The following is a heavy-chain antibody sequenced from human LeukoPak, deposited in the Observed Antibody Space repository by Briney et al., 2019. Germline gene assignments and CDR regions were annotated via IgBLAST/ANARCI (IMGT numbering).Heavy chain of an antibody. CDR1: GVTFSSGC. CDR2: IKQDESEK. D-gene: IGHD3-3*01. Sequence: GGSLRLSCAASGVTFSSGCKCWSCDGPRTGMERVANIKQDESEKYYVDSVKGRFTTSRDNSKNSLYLQMNSLRAEDTAVYYCSRDERFLEWLGFYCWGEGILVTVSS. J-gene: IGHJ4*02. V-gene: IGHV3-7*01. CDR3: SRDERFLEWLGFYC.